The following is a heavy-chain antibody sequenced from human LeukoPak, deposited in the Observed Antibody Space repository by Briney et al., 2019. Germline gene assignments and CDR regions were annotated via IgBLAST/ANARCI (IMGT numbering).Heavy chain of an antibody. V-gene: IGHV4-31*03. CDR1: GGSISSGGYY. CDR3: ARDRGYCSSTSCYSGIDP. D-gene: IGHD2-2*02. CDR2: IYYSGST. Sequence: PSETLSLTCTVSGGSISSGGYYWSWIRQHPGKGLEWIGYIYYSGSTYYNPSLKSRVTISVDTSKNQFSLKLSSVTAPDTAVYYCARDRGYCSSTSCYSGIDPWGQGTLVTVSS. J-gene: IGHJ5*02.